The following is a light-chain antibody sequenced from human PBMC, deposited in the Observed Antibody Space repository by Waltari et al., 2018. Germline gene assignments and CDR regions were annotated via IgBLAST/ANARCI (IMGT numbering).Light chain of an antibody. CDR3: CSYAGSYTFV. CDR1: ISDVGSYNF. CDR2: DVV. Sequence: QSALTQPRSVSGSPGPSVTISCSGTISDVGSYNFVSWYQQHPANAPKLLIYDVVKRPSGVPDRFSGSKSGNTASLTISGLQTEDESDYYCCSYAGSYTFVFGGGTQLTVL. J-gene: IGLJ7*01. V-gene: IGLV2-11*01.